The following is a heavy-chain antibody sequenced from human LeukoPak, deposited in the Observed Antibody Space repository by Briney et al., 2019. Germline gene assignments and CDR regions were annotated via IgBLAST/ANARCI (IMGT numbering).Heavy chain of an antibody. CDR2: FYTSGST. J-gene: IGHJ4*02. V-gene: IGHV4-4*07. D-gene: IGHD5-12*01. CDR3: ARGASGYDPFDY. CDR1: GASISSYY. Sequence: SETLSLTCTVSGASISSYYWSWLRQPAGKGLEWIGRFYTSGSTNYNPSLKSRVTMSVDTSKHQFSLKLRSVTAADTAVYYCARGASGYDPFDYWGQGTLVTVSS.